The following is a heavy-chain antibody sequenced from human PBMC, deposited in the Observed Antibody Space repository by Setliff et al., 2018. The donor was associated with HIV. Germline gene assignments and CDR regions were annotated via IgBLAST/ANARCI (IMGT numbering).Heavy chain of an antibody. V-gene: IGHV3-48*01. CDR2: ISSKRTSI. CDR3: ARSRAAGFDY. J-gene: IGHJ4*02. D-gene: IGHD6-13*01. CDR1: GFTFGDFC. Sequence: PGGSLRLSCETSGFTFGDFCMNWVRQDPGKGLEWISYISSKRTSIYYADSVKGRFTLSRDNAKKSLYLQMNSLRAEDTAVYYCARSRAAGFDYWGQGTLVTVSS.